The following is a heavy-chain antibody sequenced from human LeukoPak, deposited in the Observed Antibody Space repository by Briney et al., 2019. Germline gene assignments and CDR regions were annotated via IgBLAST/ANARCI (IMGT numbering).Heavy chain of an antibody. CDR2: ISAYNGNT. Sequence: ISAYNGNTNYAQKLQGRVTMTTDTSTSTAYMELRSLRSDDTAVYYCARGDYYDSSGYWDYWGQGTLVTVSS. J-gene: IGHJ4*02. CDR3: ARGDYYDSSGYWDY. D-gene: IGHD3-22*01. V-gene: IGHV1-18*01.